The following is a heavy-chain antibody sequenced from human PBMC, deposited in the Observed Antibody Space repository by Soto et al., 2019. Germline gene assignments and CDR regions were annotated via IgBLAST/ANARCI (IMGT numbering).Heavy chain of an antibody. CDR3: AKDRQPDGIWTFDS. Sequence: GVSLRLSCAASGFTFSTYTMNWVRQAPGKGLEWVSGIGCCSGSGTYYADFVKGRFTISRDNSKNMVFLQMNGLRAEDTAVYYCAKDRQPDGIWTFDSWGQGTLVTVSS. D-gene: IGHD3-9*01. V-gene: IGHV3-23*01. CDR2: IGCCSGSGT. J-gene: IGHJ4*02. CDR1: GFTFSTYT.